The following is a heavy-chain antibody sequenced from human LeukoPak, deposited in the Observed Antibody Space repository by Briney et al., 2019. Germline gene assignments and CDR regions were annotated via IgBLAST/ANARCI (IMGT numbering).Heavy chain of an antibody. CDR2: LYDSGNT. D-gene: IGHD2-8*01. CDR1: GTAITTYY. J-gene: IGHJ3*02. Sequence: SETLSLTCTVSGTAITTYYWSWIRQPPGKGLEWIGYLYDSGNTIYNPSLKGRVTISEDTSKNQFSLKVNSVTAADTAVYFCARHRQYDADAFDIWGQGTMVTVSS. V-gene: IGHV4-59*08. CDR3: ARHRQYDADAFDI.